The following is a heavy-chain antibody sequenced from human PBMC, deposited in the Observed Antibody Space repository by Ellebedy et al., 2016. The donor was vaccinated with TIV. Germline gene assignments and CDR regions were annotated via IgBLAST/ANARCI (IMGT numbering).Heavy chain of an antibody. CDR1: GFTFSTYS. J-gene: IGHJ4*02. CDR3: ARGQRWPPSGYFDY. D-gene: IGHD5-24*01. V-gene: IGHV3-48*02. Sequence: GESLKISCTASGFTFSTYSMNWVRQAPGKGLEWVAYISSTSGSVYYADSVKGRFTISRDTAKNSLYLQMSSLGDEDTAVYYCARGQRWPPSGYFDYWGQGTLVTVSS. CDR2: ISSTSGSV.